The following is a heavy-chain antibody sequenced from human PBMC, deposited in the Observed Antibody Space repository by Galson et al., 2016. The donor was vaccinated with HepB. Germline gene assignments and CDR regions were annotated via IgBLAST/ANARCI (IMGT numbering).Heavy chain of an antibody. CDR1: GFTFSSYW. V-gene: IGHV3-7*03. J-gene: IGHJ4*02. Sequence: SLRLSCAASGFTFSSYWMTWVRQAPGKGLEWVANIKRDGSGTNYVDSVKGRFTISRDNARNSLFLQMDSLRVEDTAVYFCAIENLGGQFFDYWGQGTLVTASS. CDR2: IKRDGSGT. CDR3: AIENLGGQFFDY. D-gene: IGHD1-26*01.